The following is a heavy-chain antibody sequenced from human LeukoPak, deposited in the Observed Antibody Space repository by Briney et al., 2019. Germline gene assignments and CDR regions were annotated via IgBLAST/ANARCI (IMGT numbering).Heavy chain of an antibody. CDR1: GGSISSIKYF. CDR3: ARDWGTYFDY. Sequence: SETLSLTCTVSGGSISSIKYFSTWVRQPPGKGLEWIGYIYYSGSTYYNPSLESRLTMSVDTSKNQFSLHLTSVTAADTAVYYCARDWGTYFDYWGQGTLVTVSS. J-gene: IGHJ4*02. CDR2: IYYSGST. V-gene: IGHV4-30-4*01. D-gene: IGHD7-27*01.